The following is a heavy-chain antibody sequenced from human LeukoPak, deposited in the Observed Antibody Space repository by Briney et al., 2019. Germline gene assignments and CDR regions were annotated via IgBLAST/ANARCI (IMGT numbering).Heavy chain of an antibody. Sequence: GGSLRLSCAASGFTFSSYWMIWARQAPGKGLEWVANINQDGSEKYYADSVKGRFTISRDNAKNSLYLQMNSLRAEDTAVYYCARLKGERSLFEYWGQGTLVTVSS. J-gene: IGHJ4*02. CDR3: ARLKGERSLFEY. D-gene: IGHD2-21*01. CDR2: INQDGSEK. V-gene: IGHV3-7*02. CDR1: GFTFSSYW.